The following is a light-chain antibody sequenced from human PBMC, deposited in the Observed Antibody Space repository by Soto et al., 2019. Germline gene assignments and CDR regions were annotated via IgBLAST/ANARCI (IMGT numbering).Light chain of an antibody. CDR2: DVS. CDR1: QSIGDS. J-gene: IGKJ1*01. Sequence: DIQMTQSPSTLSASLGDRVNIXXRDSQSIGDSLAWYQQKPGKAPYLXISDVSSLERGVPSRFSGSGSGTEFTLTISSMQPDDFATFYCQQYNGYSRTFGQGTKVDIK. CDR3: QQYNGYSRT. V-gene: IGKV1-5*01.